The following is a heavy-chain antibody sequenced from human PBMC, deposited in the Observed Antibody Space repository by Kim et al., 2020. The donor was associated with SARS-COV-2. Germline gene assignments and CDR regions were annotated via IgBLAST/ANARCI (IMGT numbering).Heavy chain of an antibody. CDR2: ISYDGSNK. CDR3: AKAGGLTTVRVWYFDL. J-gene: IGHJ2*01. Sequence: GGSLRLSCAASGFTFSSYGMHWVRQAPGKGLEWVAVISYDGSNKYYADSVKGRFTISRDNSKNTLYLQMNSLRAEDTAVYYCAKAGGLTTVRVWYFDLWGRGTLVTVSS. D-gene: IGHD4-17*01. V-gene: IGHV3-30*18. CDR1: GFTFSSYG.